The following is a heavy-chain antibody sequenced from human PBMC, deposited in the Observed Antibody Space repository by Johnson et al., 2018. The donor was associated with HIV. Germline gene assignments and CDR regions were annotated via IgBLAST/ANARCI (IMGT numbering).Heavy chain of an antibody. CDR2: ISYDGSNK. CDR3: ARASSIAARGADAFDI. J-gene: IGHJ3*02. CDR1: GFNFNNYG. V-gene: IGHV3-30*03. Sequence: QMQLVESGGGVVQPGRSLRLSCAASGFNFNNYGMHWVRQAPGKGLEWVAVISYDGSNKYYEDSVKGRFTISRDNSKNTLYLQMNSLRAEDTAVYYCARASSIAARGADAFDIWGQGTMVTVSS. D-gene: IGHD6-6*01.